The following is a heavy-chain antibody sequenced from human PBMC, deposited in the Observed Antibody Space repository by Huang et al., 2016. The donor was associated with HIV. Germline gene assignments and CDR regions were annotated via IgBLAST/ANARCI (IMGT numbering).Heavy chain of an antibody. J-gene: IGHJ4*02. CDR3: VRDPRIQSWLNYFDY. CDR2: MNSNGSSS. Sequence: EVQLVESGGGLVQPGGSLRRSCAASGFTFSSYWMHWVRHAPGKGVVWVSRMNSNGSSSGYADSVKGPFTISRDNAKNTLYLQMNSLRAEDTAVYYCVRDPRIQSWLNYFDYWGQGTLVSVSS. CDR1: GFTFSSYW. D-gene: IGHD3-22*01. V-gene: IGHV3-74*01.